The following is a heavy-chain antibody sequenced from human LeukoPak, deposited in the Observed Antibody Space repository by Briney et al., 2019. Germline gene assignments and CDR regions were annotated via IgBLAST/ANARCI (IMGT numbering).Heavy chain of an antibody. CDR2: IYASGST. V-gene: IGHV4-59*13. J-gene: IGHJ6*02. D-gene: IGHD5-18*01. Sequence: SDPLSLPCSVWGGSISGYYLRWLRESRGGGGVGIGYIYASGSTHYNPALRSRVVMAVDTSKTQVSLKVRSVTAADTAVYYCARGWDTGYGYYGMDVWGQGTTVTVSS. CDR3: ARGWDTGYGYYGMDV. CDR1: GGSISGYY.